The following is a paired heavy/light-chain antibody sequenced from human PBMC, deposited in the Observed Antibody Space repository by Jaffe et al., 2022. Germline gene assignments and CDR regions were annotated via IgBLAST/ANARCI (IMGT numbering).Light chain of an antibody. Sequence: EIVLTQSPGTLSLSPGERATLSCRASQSLSSNYLAWYQQRPAQAPRLLIYDASNRATGIPDRFSGSGSGADFTLTISRLEPEDFAVYYCQQYGSSPRTFGPGTKVDIK. CDR2: DAS. V-gene: IGKV3-20*01. CDR1: QSLSSNY. CDR3: QQYGSSPRT. J-gene: IGKJ3*01.
Heavy chain of an antibody. V-gene: IGHV3-21*01. Sequence: DVQLVESGGGLVKPGGSLRLSCAASGFSFSTYSMYWVRQAPGRGPEWLSSISSVSTYIYYADSVQGRFTISRDNAKNSLYLQMNSLRAEDTAVYYCATPPTEIAFWGQGTLVTVSS. D-gene: IGHD3-3*02. CDR3: ATPPTEIAF. CDR1: GFSFSTYS. CDR2: ISSVSTYI. J-gene: IGHJ4*02.